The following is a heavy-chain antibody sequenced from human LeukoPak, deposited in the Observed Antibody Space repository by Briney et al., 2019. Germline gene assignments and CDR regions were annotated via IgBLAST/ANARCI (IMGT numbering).Heavy chain of an antibody. CDR2: IYHSGST. J-gene: IGHJ4*02. D-gene: IGHD3-10*01. Sequence: PSETLSLTCAVSGGSISSGGYSWSWIRQPPGKGLEWIGYIYHSGSTYYNPSLKSQVTISVDRSKNQFSLKLSSVTAADTAVYYCAAYYYGSGSYTFDYWGQGTLVTVSS. CDR1: GGSISSGGYS. CDR3: AAYYYGSGSYTFDY. V-gene: IGHV4-30-2*01.